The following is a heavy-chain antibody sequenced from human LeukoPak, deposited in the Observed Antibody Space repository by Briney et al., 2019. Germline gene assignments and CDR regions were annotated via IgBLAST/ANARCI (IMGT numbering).Heavy chain of an antibody. Sequence: PGGSLRLSCAASGFTFSNYWMTWVRQTPGKGLEWVASIKSDGSEKYSVDSVKGRFTISRDNAQSSLHLQMNSLRAEDTAVYYCARSELWLYGVDYWGQGTLVTVSS. CDR3: ARSELWLYGVDY. CDR2: IKSDGSEK. J-gene: IGHJ4*02. V-gene: IGHV3-7*03. CDR1: GFTFSNYW. D-gene: IGHD3-16*01.